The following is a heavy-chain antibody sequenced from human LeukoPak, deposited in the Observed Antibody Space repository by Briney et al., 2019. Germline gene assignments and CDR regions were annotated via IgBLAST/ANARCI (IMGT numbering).Heavy chain of an antibody. CDR3: ATYSRSGSYSHY. CDR2: IIPIFGTA. V-gene: IGHV1-69*01. Sequence: ASVKVSCKASGGTFSSYAISRVRQAPGQGLEWMGGIIPIFGTANYAQKFQGRVTITADESTSTAYMELSSLRSEDTAVYYCATYSRSGSYSHYWGQGTLVTVSS. D-gene: IGHD3-10*01. J-gene: IGHJ4*02. CDR1: GGTFSSYA.